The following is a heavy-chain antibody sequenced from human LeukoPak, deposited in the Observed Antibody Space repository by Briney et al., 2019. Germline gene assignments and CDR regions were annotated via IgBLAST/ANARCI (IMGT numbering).Heavy chain of an antibody. CDR2: ISYDGSNK. CDR1: GFTFSSYA. D-gene: IGHD3-9*01. V-gene: IGHV3-30-3*01. Sequence: PGGSLRLSCAASGFTFSSYAMHWVRQAPGKGLEWVAVISYDGSNKYYADSVKGRFTISRDNAKNSLYLQMNSLRAEDTAVYYCVRGGSYYDILTGYSTFDYWGQGTLVTVSS. J-gene: IGHJ4*02. CDR3: VRGGSYYDILTGYSTFDY.